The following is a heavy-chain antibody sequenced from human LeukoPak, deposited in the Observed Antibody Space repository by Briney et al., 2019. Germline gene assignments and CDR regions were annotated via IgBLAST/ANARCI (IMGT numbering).Heavy chain of an antibody. CDR3: VRGGTYYLPY. V-gene: IGHV4-4*02. CDR2: IDHSGTT. CDR1: GGSISSSNW. D-gene: IGHD1-26*01. Sequence: PSETLSLTCGVSGGSISSSNWWSWVRQPPGKGLEWIGEIDHSGTTNYNPSLKSRVTISMDKSKNQLSLRLNSVTAADTAIYYCVRGGTYYLPYWGQGILVTVSS. J-gene: IGHJ4*02.